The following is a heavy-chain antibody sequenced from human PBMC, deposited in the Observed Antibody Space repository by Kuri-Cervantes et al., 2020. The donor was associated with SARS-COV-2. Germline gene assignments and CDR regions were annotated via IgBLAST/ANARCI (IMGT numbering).Heavy chain of an antibody. CDR1: GFTFSSYA. J-gene: IGHJ4*02. Sequence: GESLKISCAASGFTFSSYAMSWVRQAPGKGLEWVLAISGSGGSTYYADSVKGRFTISRDNSKNTLYLQMNSLRAEDTAVYYCAKTTMVQGVIISGWIDYWGQGTLVTVSS. CDR2: ISGSGGST. V-gene: IGHV3-23*01. D-gene: IGHD3-10*01. CDR3: AKTTMVQGVIISGWIDY.